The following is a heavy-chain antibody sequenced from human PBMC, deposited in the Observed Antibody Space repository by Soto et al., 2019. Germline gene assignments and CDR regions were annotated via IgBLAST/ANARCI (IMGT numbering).Heavy chain of an antibody. CDR1: GASISSSNW. CDR2: ISHSGST. J-gene: IGHJ5*02. D-gene: IGHD1-20*01. Sequence: PSETLSLTCVVSGASISSSNWWSWVRPPPGKGLEWIGEISHSGSTNYNPSLKSRVTISVDKSKNQFSLKLSSVTAADTAVYYCARDLITGNHWGQGTLVTVSS. V-gene: IGHV4-4*02. CDR3: ARDLITGNH.